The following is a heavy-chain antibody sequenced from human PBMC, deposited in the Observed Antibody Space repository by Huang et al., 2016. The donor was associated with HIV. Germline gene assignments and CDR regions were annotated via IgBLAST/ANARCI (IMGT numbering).Heavy chain of an antibody. CDR1: GYTFTGYY. Sequence: QVQLVQSGAEVKKPGASVKVSCKASGYTFTGYYMNGVRQAPGQGLEWMGWINPKGGVTNYAQKFQGMVTMTRDTSISTAYMELSWLRSDDTAVYYCAREVVSATGYYYYGMDVWGQGTTVTVSS. CDR3: AREVVSATGYYYYGMDV. D-gene: IGHD2-15*01. J-gene: IGHJ6*02. V-gene: IGHV1-2*02. CDR2: INPKGGVT.